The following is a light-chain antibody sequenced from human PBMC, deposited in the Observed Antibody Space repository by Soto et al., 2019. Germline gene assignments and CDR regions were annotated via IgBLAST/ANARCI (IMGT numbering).Light chain of an antibody. J-gene: IGLJ1*01. CDR1: SGDVGGYNY. CDR2: EVN. Sequence: QAALTQPPSASGSPGQSVTISCAGTSGDVGGYNYVSWYQQYPGKAPKLMIYEVNKRPSGVPDRFSGSKSGNTASLTVSGLQAEDEADYYCSSYAGSNQWVFGPGTKVIVL. V-gene: IGLV2-8*01. CDR3: SSYAGSNQWV.